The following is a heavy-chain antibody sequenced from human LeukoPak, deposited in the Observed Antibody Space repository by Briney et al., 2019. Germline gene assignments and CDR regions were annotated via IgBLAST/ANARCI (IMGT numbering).Heavy chain of an antibody. CDR2: IIPIFGTA. CDR1: GGTFSSYA. V-gene: IGHV1-69*01. Sequence: ASVKVSCKASGGTFSSYAISWVRQAPGQGLEWMGGIIPIFGTANYAQKFQGRVTITADESTSTAYMELSSLRSEDTAVYYCARRSSKSHHYCGSTSCYDFDYWGQGTLVTVSS. D-gene: IGHD2-2*01. J-gene: IGHJ4*02. CDR3: ARRSSKSHHYCGSTSCYDFDY.